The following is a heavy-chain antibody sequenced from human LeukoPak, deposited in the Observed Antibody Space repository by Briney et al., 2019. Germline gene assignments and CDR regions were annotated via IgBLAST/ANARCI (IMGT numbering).Heavy chain of an antibody. D-gene: IGHD6-6*01. CDR3: ARDSSFKG. CDR2: ISSSGTPI. Sequence: GGSLCPSCAASGFTFSRYEMNWVRQAPGKGLEWVSYISSSGTPIYYADSVKGRFTISRDNTKNSLYLQMNSLRADDTAVYYCARDSSFKGWGQGTLVTVSS. V-gene: IGHV3-48*03. CDR1: GFTFSRYE. J-gene: IGHJ4*02.